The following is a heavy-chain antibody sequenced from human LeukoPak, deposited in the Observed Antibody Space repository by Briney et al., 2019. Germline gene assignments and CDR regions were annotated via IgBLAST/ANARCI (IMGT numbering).Heavy chain of an antibody. D-gene: IGHD5-24*01. CDR3: GRGDGYTEDY. CDR2: IYYSGST. CDR1: GGSMSSGDYY. V-gene: IGHV4-30-4*01. Sequence: SETLSLTCTVSGGSMSSGDYYWSWLRQPPGKGLEWIGYIYYSGSTYYNPSLKSRVTISVDTSKNQFSLNLSSVTAADTAVYYCGRGDGYTEDYWGQGTLVTVSS. J-gene: IGHJ4*02.